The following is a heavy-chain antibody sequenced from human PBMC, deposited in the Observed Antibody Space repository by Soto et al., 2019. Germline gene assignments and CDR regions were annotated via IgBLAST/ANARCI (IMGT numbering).Heavy chain of an antibody. CDR3: AASYGSGYRAFDY. D-gene: IGHD3-10*01. V-gene: IGHV1-69*02. CDR2: VNPIVSMS. J-gene: IGHJ4*02. Sequence: QVQLVQSGAEVRKPGSSVKVSCKASGDTFSFYTINWVRQAPGLGLEWMGRVNPIVSMSNYAQKFQGRVTITADKSTNTAYMQLSSVRSEDTAIYYCAASYGSGYRAFDYWGQGALVTVSS. CDR1: GDTFSFYT.